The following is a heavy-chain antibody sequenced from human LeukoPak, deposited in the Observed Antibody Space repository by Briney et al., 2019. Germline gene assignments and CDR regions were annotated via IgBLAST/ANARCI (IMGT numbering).Heavy chain of an antibody. CDR2: ISYDGSNK. Sequence: PGGSLRLSCSASGFTFSSYAMHWVRQAPGKGLEWVAVISYDGSNKYYADSVKGRFTISRDNSKNTLYLQMNSLRAEDTAVYYCAKDLIGESHGYWGQGTLVTVSS. V-gene: IGHV3-30*04. CDR3: AKDLIGESHGY. J-gene: IGHJ4*02. CDR1: GFTFSSYA. D-gene: IGHD4-17*01.